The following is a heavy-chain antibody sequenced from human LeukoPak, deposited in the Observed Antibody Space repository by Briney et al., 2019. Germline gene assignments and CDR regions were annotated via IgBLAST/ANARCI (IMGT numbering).Heavy chain of an antibody. D-gene: IGHD3-22*01. CDR2: INWNGGST. CDR1: GFTFDDYG. Sequence: PGGSLRLSCAASGFTFDDYGMSWVRQAPGKGLEWVSGINWNGGSTGYADSVKGRFTISRDNAKNTLHLQMNSLRAEDTAVYYCVRDWGYDSSGYWQKYFDSWGQGTLVTVSS. CDR3: VRDWGYDSSGYWQKYFDS. V-gene: IGHV3-20*04. J-gene: IGHJ4*02.